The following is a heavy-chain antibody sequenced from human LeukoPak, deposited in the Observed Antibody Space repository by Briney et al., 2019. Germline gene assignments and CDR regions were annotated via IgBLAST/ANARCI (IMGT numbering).Heavy chain of an antibody. CDR2: INPNSGGT. CDR1: GYTFTGYY. V-gene: IGHV1-2*02. Sequence: GASVKVSCKASGYTFTGYYMHRVRQAPGQGLEWMGWINPNSGGTNYAQKFQGRVTMTRDTSISTAYMELSRLRSDDTAVYYCAREIVAGSDSGWYYFDYWGQGTLVTVSS. CDR3: AREIVAGSDSGWYYFDY. J-gene: IGHJ4*02. D-gene: IGHD6-19*01.